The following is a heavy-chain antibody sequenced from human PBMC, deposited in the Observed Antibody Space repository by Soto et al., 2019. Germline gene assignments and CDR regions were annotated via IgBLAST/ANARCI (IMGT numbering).Heavy chain of an antibody. Sequence: PSETLSLTCTVSGGSISSGGYYWSWIRQHPGKGLEWIGYIYYSGSTYYNPSLKSRVTISVDTSKNQFSLKLSSVTAADTAVYYCARESATLTMIVATDAFDIWGQGTMVTVSS. J-gene: IGHJ3*02. CDR3: ARESATLTMIVATDAFDI. CDR1: GGSISSGGYY. D-gene: IGHD3-22*01. CDR2: IYYSGST. V-gene: IGHV4-31*03.